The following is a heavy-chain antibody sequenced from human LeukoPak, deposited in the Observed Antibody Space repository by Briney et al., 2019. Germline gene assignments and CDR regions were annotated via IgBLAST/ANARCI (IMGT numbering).Heavy chain of an antibody. CDR3: ASSFGYSYGYSY. J-gene: IGHJ4*02. Sequence: SGTLSLTCAVYGGSFSGYYWSWIRQPPGKGLEWLGEINHSGSTNYNPSLKSRVTISVDTSKNQFSLKLSSVTAADTAVYYCASSFGYSYGYSYWGQGTLVTVSS. V-gene: IGHV4-34*01. CDR1: GGSFSGYY. CDR2: INHSGST. D-gene: IGHD5-18*01.